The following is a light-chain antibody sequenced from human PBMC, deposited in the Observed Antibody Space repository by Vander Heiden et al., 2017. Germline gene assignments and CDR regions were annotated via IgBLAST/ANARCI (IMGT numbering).Light chain of an antibody. J-gene: IGLJ3*02. CDR3: GTWDSSLSALV. Sequence: QSVLTQPPSVSTAPGQKVTISCSGSSSNIGNNYVSWYQQLPGTAPKLLIYDNNKRPSGIPDRFSGSKSGTSATLGITGLQSGDEADYYCGTWDSSLSALVFGGGTKL. V-gene: IGLV1-51*01. CDR2: DNN. CDR1: SSNIGNNY.